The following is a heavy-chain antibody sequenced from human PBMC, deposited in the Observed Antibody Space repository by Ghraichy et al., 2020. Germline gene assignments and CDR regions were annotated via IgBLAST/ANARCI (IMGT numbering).Heavy chain of an antibody. J-gene: IGHJ5*02. CDR2: IYHSGNT. V-gene: IGHV4-38-2*02. Sequence: ESLNISCTVSGFSISSGYYWGWVRQPPGKGLEWIVSIYHSGNTYYNPSLKSRVTILVDTSKNQFSLELSSVTAADTAVYYCARDPRNFGHWGQGILVIVSS. CDR1: GFSISSGYY. D-gene: IGHD1-14*01. CDR3: ARDPRNFGH.